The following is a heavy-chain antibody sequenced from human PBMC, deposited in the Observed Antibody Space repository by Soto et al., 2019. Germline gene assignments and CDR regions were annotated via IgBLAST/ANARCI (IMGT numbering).Heavy chain of an antibody. CDR2: ISYDGSNK. J-gene: IGHJ4*02. D-gene: IGHD6-19*01. CDR1: GFTFSSYG. CDR3: AKDAGIAVAGTNY. V-gene: IGHV3-30*18. Sequence: VQLVESGGGGVQPGRSLRLSCAASGFTFSSYGMHWVRQAPGKGLEWVAVISYDGSNKYYADSVKGRFTISRDNSKNTLYLQMNSLRAEDTAVYYCAKDAGIAVAGTNYWGQGTLVTVSS.